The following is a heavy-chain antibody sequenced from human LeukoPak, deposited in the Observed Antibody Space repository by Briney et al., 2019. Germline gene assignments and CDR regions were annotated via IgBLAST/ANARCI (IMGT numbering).Heavy chain of an antibody. CDR2: ISGDGGST. D-gene: IGHD3-22*01. Sequence: GGSLRLSCAASRFTFDDYAMHWVRQAPGKGLEWVSLISGDGGSTYYADSVKGRFTISRDNSKNSLYLQMNSLRTEDTALYYCATLSSEGFDYWGQGTLVTVSS. J-gene: IGHJ4*02. CDR1: RFTFDDYA. CDR3: ATLSSEGFDY. V-gene: IGHV3-43*02.